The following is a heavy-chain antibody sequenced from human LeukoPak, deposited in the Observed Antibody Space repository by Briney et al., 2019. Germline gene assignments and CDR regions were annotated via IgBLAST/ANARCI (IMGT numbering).Heavy chain of an antibody. J-gene: IGHJ4*02. CDR3: ARGGIYPPFDC. V-gene: IGHV3-20*04. Sequence: GGSLRLSCAASGFAFDDYGMSGGRQAPGEGVGCGLGIHLDGGSTGYADSLKGRFTISRDNAQNSLYLQMNSLRAEDTALSYCARGGIYPPFDCWGQGTLVTVSS. CDR2: IHLDGGST. CDR1: GFAFDDYG. D-gene: IGHD1-26*01.